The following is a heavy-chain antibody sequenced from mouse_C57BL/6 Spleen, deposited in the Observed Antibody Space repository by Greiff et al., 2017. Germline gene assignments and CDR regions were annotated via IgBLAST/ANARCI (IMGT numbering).Heavy chain of an antibody. CDR1: GYTFTDYY. CDR3: ARGAYGSSFWFAY. Sequence: EVQLQQSGPELVKPGASVKISCKASGYTFTDYYMNWVKQSHGKSLEWIGDINPNNGGTSYNQKFKGKATLTVDKSSSTAYMELRSLTSEDSAVYYCARGAYGSSFWFAYWGQGTLVTVSA. CDR2: INPNNGGT. V-gene: IGHV1-26*01. D-gene: IGHD1-1*01. J-gene: IGHJ3*01.